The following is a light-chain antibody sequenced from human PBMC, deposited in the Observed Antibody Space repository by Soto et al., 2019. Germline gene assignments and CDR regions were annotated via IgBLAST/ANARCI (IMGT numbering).Light chain of an antibody. CDR1: SSDVGGFNY. V-gene: IGLV2-14*03. J-gene: IGLJ1*01. CDR2: DVY. CDR3: NSYASRSTYV. Sequence: QSVLTQPATVSGSPGQTITISCTGSSSDVGGFNYVSWYQQHPGKVPQLIIYDVYNRPSGISSRFSGSKSGNTASLTISGRKPEDEADYYCNSYASRSTYVFGPGTKHTV.